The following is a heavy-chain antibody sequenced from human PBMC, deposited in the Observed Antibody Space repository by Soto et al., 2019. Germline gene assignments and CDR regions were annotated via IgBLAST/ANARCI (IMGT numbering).Heavy chain of an antibody. CDR3: ARETYYYDSSGYYFDY. Sequence: QVQLVQSGAEVKKPGSSVKVSCKASGGTFSSYAISWVRQAPGQGLEWMGGIIPIFGTANYAQKFQGRVTITADEATSTAYMELSSLRSEDTAVYYCARETYYYDSSGYYFDYWGQGTMVTVSS. CDR1: GGTFSSYA. J-gene: IGHJ4*02. V-gene: IGHV1-69*01. D-gene: IGHD3-22*01. CDR2: IIPIFGTA.